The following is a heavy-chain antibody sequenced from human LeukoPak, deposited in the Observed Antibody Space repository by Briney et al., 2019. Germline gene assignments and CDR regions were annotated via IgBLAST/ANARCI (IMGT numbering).Heavy chain of an antibody. Sequence: PGGSLRLSCAASRFTFSDYAMSWVRQAPGKRLEWVSSISSSSSYIYYADSVKGRFTISRDNAKNSLYLQMNSLRAEDTAVYYCARAGVYPAFDIWGQGTMVTVSS. V-gene: IGHV3-21*01. CDR1: RFTFSDYA. J-gene: IGHJ3*02. CDR3: ARAGVYPAFDI. CDR2: ISSSSSYI. D-gene: IGHD2-8*01.